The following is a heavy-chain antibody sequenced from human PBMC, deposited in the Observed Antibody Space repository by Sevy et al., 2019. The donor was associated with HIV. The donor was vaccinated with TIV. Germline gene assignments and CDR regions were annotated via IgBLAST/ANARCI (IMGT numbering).Heavy chain of an antibody. CDR2: MNSHGSSI. CDR3: AREAAGTDYFDY. CDR1: GFTFSSYW. D-gene: IGHD6-13*01. Sequence: GGSLRLSCAASGFTFSSYWMHWVRQAPGKGLVWVSRMNSHGSSISYADSVKGRFTISRDNAKNTLYLQMNSLRAEDTAVYYRAREAAGTDYFDYWGQGTLVTVSS. J-gene: IGHJ4*02. V-gene: IGHV3-74*01.